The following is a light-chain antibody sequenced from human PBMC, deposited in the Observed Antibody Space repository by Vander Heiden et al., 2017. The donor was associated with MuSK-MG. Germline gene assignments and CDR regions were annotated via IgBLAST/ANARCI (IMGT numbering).Light chain of an antibody. CDR1: QDISNY. Sequence: DIQMTQSPSSLSASVGDRVTITCQASQDISNYLNWYQQKPGKAPKLLIYDASNLETRVPSTFSGSGSGTDFTFTISSLQPEHLATYYCQWDDDLGPTFGGGTKVEI. CDR3: QWDDDLGPT. V-gene: IGKV1-33*01. J-gene: IGKJ4*01. CDR2: DAS.